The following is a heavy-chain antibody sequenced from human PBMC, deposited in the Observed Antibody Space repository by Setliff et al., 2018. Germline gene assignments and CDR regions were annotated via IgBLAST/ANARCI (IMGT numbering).Heavy chain of an antibody. V-gene: IGHV4-34*01. J-gene: IGHJ4*02. Sequence: PSETLSLTCTVYGGSFSDYYCGWIRQSPGKRPEWIAEINQSGNTNYNPSLNSRASVSVDTPTNQFSLKVFSVTAADTAVYYCRFWSSYYKNDYWAQGTLVTVSS. CDR3: RFWSSYYKNDY. CDR1: GGSFSDYY. CDR2: INQSGNT. D-gene: IGHD3-3*01.